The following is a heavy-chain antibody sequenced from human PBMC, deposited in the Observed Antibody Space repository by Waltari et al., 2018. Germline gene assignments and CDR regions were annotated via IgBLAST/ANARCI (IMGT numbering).Heavy chain of an antibody. D-gene: IGHD1-26*01. CDR1: GGSISSGSYY. J-gene: IGHJ4*02. CDR3: ARGEVGATLGG. V-gene: IGHV4-61*09. CDR2: IYTSGST. Sequence: QVQLQESGPGLVKPSQTLSLTCTVSGGSISSGSYYWSWIRQPAGKGLEWIWYIYTSGSTNSNPSLKSRVTISVDTSKNQFSLKLSSVTAADTAVYYCARGEVGATLGGWGQGTLVTVSS.